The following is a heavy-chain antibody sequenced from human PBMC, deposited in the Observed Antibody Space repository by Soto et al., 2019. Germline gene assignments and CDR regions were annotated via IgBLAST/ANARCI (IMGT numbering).Heavy chain of an antibody. CDR3: ARDKLLEWLFDY. J-gene: IGHJ4*02. Sequence: PGGSLRLSCAASGFTFSSYAMHWVRQAPGKGLGWVAVISYDGSNKYYADSVKGRFTISRDNSKNTLYLQMNSLRAEDTAVYYCARDKLLEWLFDYWGQGTLVTVSS. CDR1: GFTFSSYA. D-gene: IGHD3-3*01. V-gene: IGHV3-30-3*01. CDR2: ISYDGSNK.